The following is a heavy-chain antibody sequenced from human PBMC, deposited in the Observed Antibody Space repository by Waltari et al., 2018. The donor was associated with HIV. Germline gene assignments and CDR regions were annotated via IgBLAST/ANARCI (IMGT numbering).Heavy chain of an antibody. Sequence: EVQLVESGGGLVQPGGSLRLSCAASGFTFSGYWLSWVGQAPGKGLEWVANIKQDGSEKYYVDSVKGRFTISRDNAKNSLYLQMNSLRAEDTAVYYCARDGGGTGTTHDYWGQGTLVTVSS. CDR1: GFTFSGYW. V-gene: IGHV3-7*01. D-gene: IGHD1-1*01. CDR2: IKQDGSEK. J-gene: IGHJ4*02. CDR3: ARDGGGTGTTHDY.